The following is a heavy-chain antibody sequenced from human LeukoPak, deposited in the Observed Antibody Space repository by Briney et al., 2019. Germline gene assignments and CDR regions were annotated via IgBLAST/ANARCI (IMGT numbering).Heavy chain of an antibody. V-gene: IGHV3-48*04. J-gene: IGHJ6*03. D-gene: IGHD3-16*01. CDR1: GFTFSSYS. CDR3: ARDGYDLYYYYYMDV. CDR2: ISSSSSTI. Sequence: GGSLRLSCAASGFTFSSYSMNWVRQAPGKGLEWVSYISSSSSTIYYADSVKGRFTTSRDNAKNSLYLQMNSLRAEDTAVYYCARDGYDLYYYYYMDVWGKGTTVTVSS.